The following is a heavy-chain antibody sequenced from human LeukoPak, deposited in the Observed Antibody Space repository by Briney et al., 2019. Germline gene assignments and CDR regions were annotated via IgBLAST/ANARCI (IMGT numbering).Heavy chain of an antibody. CDR1: GGSISICY. CDR2: IYYTGTT. V-gene: IGHV4-59*01. Sequence: SETLSLTCSVSGGSISICYWTWIRQIPGKGLEWIGYIYYTGTTNYNPLFESRATISVDASKNQFSLKLTSVTAADTAVYFCARVGDWERYYLAYWGQGTLVTVSS. J-gene: IGHJ4*02. CDR3: ARVGDWERYYLAY. D-gene: IGHD3-16*01.